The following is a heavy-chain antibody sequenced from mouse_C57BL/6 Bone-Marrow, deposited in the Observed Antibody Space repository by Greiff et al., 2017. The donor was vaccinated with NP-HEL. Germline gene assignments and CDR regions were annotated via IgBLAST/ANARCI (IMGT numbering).Heavy chain of an antibody. CDR1: GFTFSDYY. Sequence: EVQRVESGGGLVQPGGSLKLSCAASGFTFSDYYMYWVRQTPEKRLEWVAYISTGGGSTYYPDTVKGRFTISRDNAKNTLYLQMSRLKSEDTAMYYCARHVWLLRHFDVWGTGTTVTVSS. J-gene: IGHJ1*03. CDR3: ARHVWLLRHFDV. CDR2: ISTGGGST. V-gene: IGHV5-12*01. D-gene: IGHD2-3*01.